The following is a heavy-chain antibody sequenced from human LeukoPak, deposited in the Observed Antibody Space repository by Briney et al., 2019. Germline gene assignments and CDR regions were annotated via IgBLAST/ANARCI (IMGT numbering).Heavy chain of an antibody. D-gene: IGHD3-3*01. V-gene: IGHV4-4*09. Sequence: PSETLSLTCTVSGGSISSYYWSWIRQPPGKGLEWIGYIYTSGSTNYNPSLKSRVTISVDTSKNQFSLKLSSVTAVDTAVYYCARYGFGVVRGDPNYYYYMDVWGKGTTVTGS. J-gene: IGHJ6*03. CDR3: ARYGFGVVRGDPNYYYYMDV. CDR2: IYTSGST. CDR1: GGSISSYY.